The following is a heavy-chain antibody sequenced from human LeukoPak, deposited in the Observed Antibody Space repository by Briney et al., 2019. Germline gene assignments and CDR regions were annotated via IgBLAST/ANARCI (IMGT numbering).Heavy chain of an antibody. D-gene: IGHD3-10*01. CDR2: ISGSGGST. CDR1: GFTFSSYA. CDR3: AKDYRRSRSGFDY. J-gene: IGHJ4*02. Sequence: PGGSLRLSCAASGFTFSSYAMSWVRQAPGKGLEWVSAISGSGGSTYYADSVKGRFTISRDNSKNTLYPQMNSLRAEDTAVYYCAKDYRRSRSGFDYWGQGTLVTVSS. V-gene: IGHV3-23*01.